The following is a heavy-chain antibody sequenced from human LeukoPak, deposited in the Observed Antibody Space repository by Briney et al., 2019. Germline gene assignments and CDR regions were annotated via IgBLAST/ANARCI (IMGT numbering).Heavy chain of an antibody. J-gene: IGHJ4*02. D-gene: IGHD6-19*01. CDR3: ARSDSSGWSQNDY. CDR1: GYTFTSCD. Sequence: ASVKVSCKASGYTFTSCDINWVRQATGQGLEWMGWISVYNGNTNYAQNLQGRVTMTTDTSTSTAYMDLRSLRSGDTAVYYCARSDSSGWSQNDYWGQGTLVTVSS. CDR2: ISVYNGNT. V-gene: IGHV1-18*01.